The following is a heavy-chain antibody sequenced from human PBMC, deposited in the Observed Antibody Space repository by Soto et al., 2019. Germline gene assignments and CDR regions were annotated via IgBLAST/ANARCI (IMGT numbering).Heavy chain of an antibody. CDR2: IWYDGSIK. CDR1: GFTFDTYG. CDR3: ARIDCTGGKCNHYYHYGMDV. J-gene: IGHJ6*02. V-gene: IGHV3-33*01. D-gene: IGHD2-8*02. Sequence: PGGSLRLSCVASGFTFDTYGMHWVRRLPGKGLQWVAIIWYDGSIKYYADSVKGRFTISRDNSKNTLYLQMNSLRNEDTAVYYCARIDCTGGKCNHYYHYGMDVWGQGTTVTVSS.